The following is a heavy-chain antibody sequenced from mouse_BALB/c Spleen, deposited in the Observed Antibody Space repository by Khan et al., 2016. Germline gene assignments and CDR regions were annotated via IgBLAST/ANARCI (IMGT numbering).Heavy chain of an antibody. CDR2: INYSGST. J-gene: IGHJ4*01. V-gene: IGHV3-2*02. Sequence: EVQLQESGPGLVKPSQSLSLTCTVTGYSITSDYAWNWIRQFPGNKLEWMGYINYSGSTSYNPSLKSRISITRDTSKNQFFLQLNSVTPEDTATYYCARLNALYAMDYWGQGTSVTVSS. CDR3: ARLNALYAMDY. CDR1: GYSITSDYA. D-gene: IGHD1-3*01.